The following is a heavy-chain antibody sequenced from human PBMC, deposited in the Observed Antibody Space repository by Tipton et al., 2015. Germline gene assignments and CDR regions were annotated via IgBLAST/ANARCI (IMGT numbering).Heavy chain of an antibody. D-gene: IGHD5-24*01. Sequence: TLSLTCAVSAYSISTDYYWGWIRQPPGKGLEWIGSIYYSGSTYYNPSLKSRVTISLDTSKNQFSLTLNSVTAADTAVYYCARDLEHGMDVWGQGTTVTVSS. V-gene: IGHV4-38-2*02. CDR2: IYYSGST. CDR3: ARDLEHGMDV. J-gene: IGHJ6*02. CDR1: AYSISTDYY.